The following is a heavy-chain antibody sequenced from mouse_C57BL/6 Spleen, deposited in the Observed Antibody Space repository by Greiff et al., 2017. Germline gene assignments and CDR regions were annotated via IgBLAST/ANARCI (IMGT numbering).Heavy chain of an antibody. CDR2: ISYDGSN. D-gene: IGHD1-1*01. J-gene: IGHJ2*01. CDR1: GYSITSGYY. CDR3: AISRWDYFDY. Sequence: EVQLVESGPGLVKPSQSLSLTCSVTGYSITSGYYWNWIRQFPGNKLEWMGYISYDGSNNYNPSLKNRISITRDTSKNQFFLKLNSVTTEDTATYYCAISRWDYFDYWGQGTTLTVSS. V-gene: IGHV3-6*01.